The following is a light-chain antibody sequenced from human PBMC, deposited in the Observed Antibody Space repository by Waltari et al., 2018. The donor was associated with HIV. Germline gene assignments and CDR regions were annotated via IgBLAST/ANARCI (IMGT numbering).Light chain of an antibody. V-gene: IGLV3-25*03. CDR1: AFQKQL. CDR2: KDT. J-gene: IGLJ2*01. Sequence: SDLPHPPWVSVFPGQRPGHPGSGNAFQKQLVFWYQQKPGQAPLLVIYKDTDRPSGIPERFSGSSSGTTVTLTISGVQAEDEADYYCQSEDRSATYVIFGGGTKLTVL. CDR3: QSEDRSATYVI.